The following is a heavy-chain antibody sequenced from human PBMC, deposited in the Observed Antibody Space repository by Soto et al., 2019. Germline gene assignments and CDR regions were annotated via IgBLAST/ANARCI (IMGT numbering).Heavy chain of an antibody. CDR3: ARDLSYSNSEWAQLYYYYGMDV. D-gene: IGHD4-4*01. V-gene: IGHV3-33*01. CDR1: GFTFSSYG. Sequence: QVQLVESGGGVVQPGRSLRLSCAASGFTFSSYGMHWVRQAPGKGLEWVAVICYDGSNKYYADSVKGRFTISRDNSKNTLYLQMNSLRAEDTAVDYCARDLSYSNSEWAQLYYYYGMDVWGQVTTVTVAS. J-gene: IGHJ6*02. CDR2: ICYDGSNK.